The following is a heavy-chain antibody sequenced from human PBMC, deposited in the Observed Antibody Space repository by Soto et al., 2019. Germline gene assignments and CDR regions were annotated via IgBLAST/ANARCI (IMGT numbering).Heavy chain of an antibody. CDR1: GFTFSSYV. CDR3: ARVPGGGSSWDQSPKGGIDY. D-gene: IGHD6-13*01. CDR2: ISYDGSSK. V-gene: IGHV3-30-3*01. Sequence: GGSLRLSCAASGFTFSSYVMHWVRQAPGKGLEWMAVISYDGSSKYYADSLKGRFTISRDNSKNTLYLQMNSLRPEDTAVYYCARVPGGGSSWDQSPKGGIDYWGQGTLVTVSS. J-gene: IGHJ4*02.